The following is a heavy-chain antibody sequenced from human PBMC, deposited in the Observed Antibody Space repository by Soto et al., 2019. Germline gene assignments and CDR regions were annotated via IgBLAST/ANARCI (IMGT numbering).Heavy chain of an antibody. CDR1: GFTYTDFA. J-gene: IGHJ6*02. D-gene: IGHD3-22*01. CDR2: ISYDGSDK. Sequence: VQLVESGGGEVQPGRSLRLSCAASGFTYTDFALHWVRQAPGKGLEWVAIISYDGSDKYDADSVKGRFAISRDNPKNTLYLEMNSLRPEDTAVYFCARRAWDSYYAIDVWGQWTTVTVFS. V-gene: IGHV3-30*09. CDR3: ARRAWDSYYAIDV.